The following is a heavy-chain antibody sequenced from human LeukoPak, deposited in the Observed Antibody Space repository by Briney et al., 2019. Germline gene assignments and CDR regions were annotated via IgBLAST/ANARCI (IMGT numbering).Heavy chain of an antibody. CDR1: GYTFTSYG. CDR2: ISAYNGNT. J-gene: IGHJ4*02. V-gene: IGHV1-18*01. Sequence: ASVKVSFKASGYTFTSYGISWVRQAPGQGLEWMGWISAYNGNTNYAQKLQGRVTMTTDTSTSTAYMELRSLRSDDTAVYYCARGPYSSSWHYFDYWGQGTLVTVSS. D-gene: IGHD6-13*01. CDR3: ARGPYSSSWHYFDY.